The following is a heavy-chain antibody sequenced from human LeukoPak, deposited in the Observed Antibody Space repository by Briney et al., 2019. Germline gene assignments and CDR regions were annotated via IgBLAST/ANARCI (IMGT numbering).Heavy chain of an antibody. CDR2: IGSDNKP. V-gene: IGHV3-69-1*01. Sequence: GGSLRLSCEASGFTFSAYAMTWVRQAPGKGLEWVSSIGSDNKPHYSESVKGRFAISRDNAKNSLYLQMNSVRVEDTAVYYCARIGYDHGLDVWGQGTTVIVSS. CDR3: ARIGYDHGLDV. D-gene: IGHD2-2*01. J-gene: IGHJ6*02. CDR1: GFTFSAYA.